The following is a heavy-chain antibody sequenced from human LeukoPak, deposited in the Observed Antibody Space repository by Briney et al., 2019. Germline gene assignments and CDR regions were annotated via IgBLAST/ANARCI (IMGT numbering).Heavy chain of an antibody. CDR1: GGSISSYY. J-gene: IGHJ4*02. CDR2: IYYSGST. V-gene: IGHV4-59*01. CDR3: ARAPLWFGELSFDY. D-gene: IGHD3-10*01. Sequence: SETLSLTCTVSGGSISSYYWSWIRQPPGKGPEWIGYIYYSGSTNYNPSLKSRVTISVDTSKNQFSLKLSSVTAADTAVYYCARAPLWFGELSFDYWGQGTLVTVSS.